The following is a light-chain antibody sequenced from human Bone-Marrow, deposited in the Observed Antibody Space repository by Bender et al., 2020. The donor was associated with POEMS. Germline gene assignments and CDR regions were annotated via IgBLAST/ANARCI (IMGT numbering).Light chain of an antibody. J-gene: IGLJ1*01. CDR2: EDT. CDR3: CSYAGSSTYV. V-gene: IGLV2-23*01. Sequence: HSALTQPASVSGSPGQSITISCSGSSSDVGAFNLVSWYQHHPGKAPQLIIYEDTERPSGVSNRFSGSKSGNTASLTISCLQAEDEAEYYCCSYAGSSTYVFGTGTKVTAL. CDR1: SSDVGAFNL.